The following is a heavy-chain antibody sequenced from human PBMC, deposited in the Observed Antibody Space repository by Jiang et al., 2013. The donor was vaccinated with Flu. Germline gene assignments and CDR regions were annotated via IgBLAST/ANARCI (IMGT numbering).Heavy chain of an antibody. CDR1: GSISSGDYY. V-gene: IGHV4-30-4*01. D-gene: IGHD2-15*01. J-gene: IGHJ3*02. CDR2: IYYSGST. CDR3: ARDLGYCSGGSCFLDAFDI. Sequence: GSISSGDYYWSWIRQPPGKGLEWIGYIYYSGSTYYNPSLKSRVTISVDTSKNQFSLKLSSVTAADTAVYYCARDLGYCSGGSCFLDAFDIWGQGTMVTVSS.